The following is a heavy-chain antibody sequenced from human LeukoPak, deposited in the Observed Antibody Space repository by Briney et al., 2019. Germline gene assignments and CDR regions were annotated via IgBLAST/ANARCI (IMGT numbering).Heavy chain of an antibody. D-gene: IGHD2-15*01. CDR2: MNPNSGNT. J-gene: IGHJ5*02. V-gene: IGHV1-8*01. CDR1: GYTFTSYD. Sequence: GASVKVSCKASGYTFTSYDINWARQATGQGLEWMGWMNPNSGNTGYAQKFQGRVTMTRNTSISTAYMELSSLRSEDTAVYYCASCSGGSCHDPWFDPWGQGTLVTVSS. CDR3: ASCSGGSCHDPWFDP.